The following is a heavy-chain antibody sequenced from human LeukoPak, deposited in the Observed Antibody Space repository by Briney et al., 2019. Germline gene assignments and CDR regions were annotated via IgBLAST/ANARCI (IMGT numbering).Heavy chain of an antibody. V-gene: IGHV4-34*01. Sequence: SETLSLTCAVYGGSFSGYYWSWIRQPPGKGLEWIGEINHSGSTNYNPSLKSRVTISVETSKNQFSLKLSSVTAADTAVYYCARGGYYYDSSGYYSLDYWGQGTLVTVSS. CDR2: INHSGST. CDR3: ARGGYYYDSSGYYSLDY. J-gene: IGHJ4*02. CDR1: GGSFSGYY. D-gene: IGHD3-22*01.